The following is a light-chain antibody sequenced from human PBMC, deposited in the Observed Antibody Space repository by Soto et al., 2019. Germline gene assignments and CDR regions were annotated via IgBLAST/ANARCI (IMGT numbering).Light chain of an antibody. J-gene: IGKJ5*01. CDR2: DAS. Sequence: DIQMTQSPSTLSASVGDRVTITCRASQSISSWLAWYQQKPGKAPKLLIYDASSLESGVPSRFSGSGSGTEFTLTISSLQPDEFATYYCQQYNSYPITFGQGIRLEIK. CDR3: QQYNSYPIT. CDR1: QSISSW. V-gene: IGKV1-5*01.